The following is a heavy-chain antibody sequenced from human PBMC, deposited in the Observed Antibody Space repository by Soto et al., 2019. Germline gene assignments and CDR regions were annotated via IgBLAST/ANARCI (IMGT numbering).Heavy chain of an antibody. CDR2: IYPGDSDT. J-gene: IGHJ4*02. CDR1: GWGSVNFW. Sequence: GSGWGSVNFWVGSVSLKKRKGLEWMGIIYPGDSDTRYSPSFQGQVTISADKSISTAYLQWSSLKASDTAMYYCARLAYYYDSSGDYYFDYWGQGTLVTVPS. D-gene: IGHD3-22*01. CDR3: ARLAYYYDSSGDYYFDY. V-gene: IGHV5-51*01.